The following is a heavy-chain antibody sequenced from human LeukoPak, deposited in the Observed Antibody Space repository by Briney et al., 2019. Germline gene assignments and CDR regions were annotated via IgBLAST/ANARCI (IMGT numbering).Heavy chain of an antibody. D-gene: IGHD6-19*01. Sequence: VSVKVSCKASGYTFTSYGISWVRQAPGQGLEWMGWISAYNGNTNYAQKLQGRVTMTTDTSTSTAYMELRSLRSDDTAVYYCASSSSGWRYFDYWGQGTLVTVSS. V-gene: IGHV1-18*01. CDR2: ISAYNGNT. CDR1: GYTFTSYG. CDR3: ASSSSGWRYFDY. J-gene: IGHJ4*02.